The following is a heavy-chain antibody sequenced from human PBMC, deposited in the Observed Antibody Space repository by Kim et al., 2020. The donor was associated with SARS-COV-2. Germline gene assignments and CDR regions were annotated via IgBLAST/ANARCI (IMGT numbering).Heavy chain of an antibody. J-gene: IGHJ4*02. Sequence: SETLSLTCTVSGASISDNYWTWIRQPAGKGLEWIGRMYISGTTNYNPSLKGRVTISLDKAKNQFSLTLTSVTAADTAVYYCARVGTSPRRPIDYWGQG. D-gene: IGHD3-10*01. CDR1: GASISDNY. CDR3: ARVGTSPRRPIDY. V-gene: IGHV4-4*07. CDR2: MYISGTT.